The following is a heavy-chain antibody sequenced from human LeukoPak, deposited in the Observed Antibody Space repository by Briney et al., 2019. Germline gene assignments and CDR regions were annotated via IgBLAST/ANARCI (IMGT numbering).Heavy chain of an antibody. Sequence: ASVKVSCKASGYTFTGYYIHWVRQAPGQGLEWMGWINPNIGGSNYAQKFQGRVTMTRDTSINTAYMELSRLTSDDTAVYYCARDGFGYYDILTGYFFDYWGQGTLVTVSS. CDR3: ARDGFGYYDILTGYFFDY. J-gene: IGHJ4*02. V-gene: IGHV1-2*02. CDR1: GYTFTGYY. D-gene: IGHD3-9*01. CDR2: INPNIGGS.